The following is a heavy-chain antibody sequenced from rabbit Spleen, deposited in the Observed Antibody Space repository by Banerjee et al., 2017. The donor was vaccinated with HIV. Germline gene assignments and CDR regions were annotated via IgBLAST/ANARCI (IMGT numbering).Heavy chain of an antibody. CDR1: GFSFSSGYD. J-gene: IGHJ5*01. CDR2: IYTGSGST. D-gene: IGHD2-1*01. V-gene: IGHV1S40*01. CDR3: ARDFIAGGDGYDCLDL. Sequence: QQLEESGGGLVKPGASLTLTCTASGFSFSSGYDMCWVRQAPGKGLEWIACIYTGSGSTYYASWAKGRFTISKTSSTTVTLQMTSLTAADTATYFCARDFIAGGDGYDCLDLWGQGTLVTVS.